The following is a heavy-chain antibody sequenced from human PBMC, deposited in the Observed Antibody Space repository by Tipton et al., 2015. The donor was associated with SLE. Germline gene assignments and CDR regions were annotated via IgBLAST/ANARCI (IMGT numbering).Heavy chain of an antibody. CDR2: IYHSGST. J-gene: IGHJ3*02. CDR3: ARGVTVMGRAFDI. D-gene: IGHD3-22*01. Sequence: TLSLTCAVSGGSISSGGYSWSWIRQPPGKGLEWIGYIYHSGSTYYNPSLKSRVTISVDRSKNQFSLKLSSVTAADTAVYYCARGVTVMGRAFDIWGQGTMVTVSS. CDR1: GGSISSGGYS. V-gene: IGHV4-30-2*01.